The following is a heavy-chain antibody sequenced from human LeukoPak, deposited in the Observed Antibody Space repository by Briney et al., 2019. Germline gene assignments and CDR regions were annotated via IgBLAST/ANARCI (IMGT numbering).Heavy chain of an antibody. CDR2: ISWNSGSI. CDR3: AKGGYGANSGGFDR. J-gene: IGHJ5*02. V-gene: IGHV3-9*01. Sequence: PGGSLRLSCAASGFTFDNYAMHWVRQAPGRGLEWVSGISWNSGSIAYADSVKGRFTISRDNAKNSLHLQMNSLRPEDTALYYCAKGGYGANSGGFDRWGQGTLVTVSS. D-gene: IGHD4-23*01. CDR1: GFTFDNYA.